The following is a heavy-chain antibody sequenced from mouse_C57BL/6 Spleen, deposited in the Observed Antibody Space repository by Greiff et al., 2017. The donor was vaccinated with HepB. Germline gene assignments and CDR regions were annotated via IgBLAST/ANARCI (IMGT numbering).Heavy chain of an antibody. CDR2: INPNNGGT. J-gene: IGHJ2*01. CDR1: GYTFTDYN. D-gene: IGHD2-1*01. V-gene: IGHV1-18*01. CDR3: ERHYGNYGDYFDY. Sequence: VQLKQSGPELVKPGASVKIPCKASGYTFTDYNMDWVKQSHGKSLEWIGDINPNNGGTIYNQKFKGKATLTVDKSSSTAYMELRSLTSEDTAVYYCERHYGNYGDYFDYWGQGTTLTVSS.